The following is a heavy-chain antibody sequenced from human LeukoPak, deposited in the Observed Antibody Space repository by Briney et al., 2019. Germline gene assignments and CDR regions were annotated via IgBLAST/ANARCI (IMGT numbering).Heavy chain of an antibody. J-gene: IGHJ5*02. V-gene: IGHV4-34*01. D-gene: IGHD6-13*01. CDR2: INHSGST. Sequence: PSETLSLTCAVYGGSFSGYYWSWIRQPPGKGLEWIGEINHSGSTNYNPSLKSRVTISVDTSKNQFSLKLSSVTAADTAVYYCAEGIAAAGTSLNWFDPWGQGTLVTVSS. CDR3: AEGIAAAGTSLNWFDP. CDR1: GGSFSGYY.